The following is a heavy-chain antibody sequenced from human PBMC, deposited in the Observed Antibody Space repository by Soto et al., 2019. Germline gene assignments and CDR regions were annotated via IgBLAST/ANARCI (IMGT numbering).Heavy chain of an antibody. V-gene: IGHV4-39*01. CDR2: IYYSGST. J-gene: IGHJ5*02. CDR1: GGSISSSSYY. D-gene: IGHD3-3*01. Sequence: SETLSLTCTVSGGSISSSSYYWGWIRQPPGKGLEWIGSIYYSGSTYYNPSLKSRVTISVDTSKNQFSLKLSSVTAAGTAVYYCARQGRFLEWLLLNWFDPWGQGTLVTVSS. CDR3: ARQGRFLEWLLLNWFDP.